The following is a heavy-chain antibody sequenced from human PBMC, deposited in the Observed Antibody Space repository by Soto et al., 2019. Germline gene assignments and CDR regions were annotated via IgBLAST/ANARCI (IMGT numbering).Heavy chain of an antibody. Sequence: QVQLVESGGGVVQPGRSLRLSCAASGFTFSSYGMHWVRQAPGKGLEWVAVISYDGSNKYYADSVKGRFTISRDNSKNTLYLQMNSLRAEDTAVYYCARGITMVRGVIGGMDVWGQGTTVTVSS. CDR3: ARGITMVRGVIGGMDV. CDR2: ISYDGSNK. V-gene: IGHV3-30*03. CDR1: GFTFSSYG. J-gene: IGHJ6*02. D-gene: IGHD3-10*01.